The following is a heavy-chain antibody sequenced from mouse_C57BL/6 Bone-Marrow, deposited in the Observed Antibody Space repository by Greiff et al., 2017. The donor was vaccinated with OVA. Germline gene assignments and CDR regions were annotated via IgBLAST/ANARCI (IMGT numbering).Heavy chain of an antibody. J-gene: IGHJ3*01. CDR2: IYPGSGNT. CDR1: GYTFTDYY. V-gene: IGHV1-76*01. CDR3: AREGDSSGYRFAY. D-gene: IGHD3-2*02. Sequence: QVQLQQSGAELVRPGASVKLSCKASGYTFTDYYINWVKQRPGQGLEWIARIYPGSGNTYYNEKFKGKATLTAEKSSSTAYMQLSSLTSEDSAVYFCAREGDSSGYRFAYWGQGTLVTVSA.